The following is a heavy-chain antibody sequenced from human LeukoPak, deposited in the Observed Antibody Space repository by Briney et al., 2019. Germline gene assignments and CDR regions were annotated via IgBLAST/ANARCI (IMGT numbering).Heavy chain of an antibody. V-gene: IGHV3-30*03. CDR3: ARGFGGWRWGVCRY. D-gene: IGHD6-19*01. CDR2: ISYDGSNK. J-gene: IGHJ4*02. Sequence: PGGSLRLSCAASGFTFSSYGMHWVRQAPGKGLEWVAVISYDGSNKYYADSVKGRFTISRDNAKNSLYLQMNSLRAEDTAVYYCARGFGGWRWGVCRYWGQGTLVTVSS. CDR1: GFTFSSYG.